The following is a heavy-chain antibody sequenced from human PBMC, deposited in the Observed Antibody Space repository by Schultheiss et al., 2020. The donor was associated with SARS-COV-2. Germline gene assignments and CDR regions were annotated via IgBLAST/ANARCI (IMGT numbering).Heavy chain of an antibody. J-gene: IGHJ3*02. CDR2: IYPGDSDT. V-gene: IGHV5-51*01. CDR1: GYSFTSYW. D-gene: IGHD2-15*01. Sequence: GGSLRLSCKGSGYSFTSYWIGWVRQMPGKGLEWMGIIYPGDSDTRYSPSFQGHVTISADKSISTAYLQWSSLKASDTAMYYCARRYCSGGSCYLAFDIWGQGTMVTVSS. CDR3: ARRYCSGGSCYLAFDI.